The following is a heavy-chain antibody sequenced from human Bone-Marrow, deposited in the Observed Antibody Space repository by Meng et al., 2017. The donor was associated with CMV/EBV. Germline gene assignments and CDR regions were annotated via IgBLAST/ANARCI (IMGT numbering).Heavy chain of an antibody. CDR2: IGTAGDT. CDR3: ARLWGVRGYYFDY. Sequence: GESRKISCAASGFAFSSYDMHWVRQATGKGLEWVSAIGTAGDTYYPGSVKGRFTISRENAKNSLYLQMNSLRAEDTAVYYCARLWGVRGYYFDYWGQGTLVTVSS. J-gene: IGHJ4*02. D-gene: IGHD3-10*01. V-gene: IGHV3-13*01. CDR1: GFAFSSYD.